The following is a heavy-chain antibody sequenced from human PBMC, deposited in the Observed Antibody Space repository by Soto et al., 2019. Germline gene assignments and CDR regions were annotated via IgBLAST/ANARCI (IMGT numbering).Heavy chain of an antibody. CDR1: GYSFTSYW. J-gene: IGHJ6*02. CDR3: ASIEYRSSQGFYYYYGMDV. D-gene: IGHD6-6*01. CDR2: IYPGDSDT. V-gene: IGHV5-51*01. Sequence: GESLKISCKGSGYSFTSYWIGWVRQMPGKGLEWMGIIYPGDSDTRYSPSFQGQVTISADKSISTAYLQWSSLKASDTAMYYCASIEYRSSQGFYYYYGMDVWGQGTTVTVYS.